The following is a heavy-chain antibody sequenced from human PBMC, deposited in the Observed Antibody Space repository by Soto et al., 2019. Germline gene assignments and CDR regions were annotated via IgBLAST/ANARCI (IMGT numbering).Heavy chain of an antibody. Sequence: ASVKVSCKASGDTFTGYYMHWVRQAPGQGLEWMGWINPNSGGTNYAQKFQGWVTMTRDTSISTAYMELSRLRSDDTAVYYCARGYCTNGVCPYGMDVWGQGTTVTVSS. CDR3: ARGYCTNGVCPYGMDV. J-gene: IGHJ6*02. CDR2: INPNSGGT. CDR1: GDTFTGYY. V-gene: IGHV1-2*04. D-gene: IGHD2-8*01.